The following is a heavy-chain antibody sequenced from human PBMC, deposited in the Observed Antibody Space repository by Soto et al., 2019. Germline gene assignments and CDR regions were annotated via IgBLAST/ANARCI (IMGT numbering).Heavy chain of an antibody. D-gene: IGHD2-2*01. J-gene: IGHJ6*02. Sequence: GGSLGVLSAGSGFMFSRFAMTWVRQAPGKGLEWVSTTRSNGEHTYYADSVKGRFTVSRDNSKNTLFLEMSSLRAEDSAIYYCAKDSKSVSVSAARVYGKDVCRQVTTFPVPS. V-gene: IGHV3-23*01. CDR2: TRSNGEHT. CDR1: GFMFSRFA. CDR3: AKDSKSVSVSAARVYGKDV.